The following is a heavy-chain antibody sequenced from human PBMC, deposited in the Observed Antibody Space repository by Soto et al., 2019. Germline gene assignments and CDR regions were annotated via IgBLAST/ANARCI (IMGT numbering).Heavy chain of an antibody. CDR3: ARQEIAARTYYYYGMDV. J-gene: IGHJ6*02. Sequence: PGESLKISCKGSGYSFTSYWISWVRQMPGKGLEWMGRIDPSDSYTNYSPSFQGHVTISADKSISTAYLQWSSLKASDTAMYYCARQEIAARTYYYYGMDVWGQGTTVTVSS. CDR2: IDPSDSYT. D-gene: IGHD6-6*01. CDR1: GYSFTSYW. V-gene: IGHV5-10-1*01.